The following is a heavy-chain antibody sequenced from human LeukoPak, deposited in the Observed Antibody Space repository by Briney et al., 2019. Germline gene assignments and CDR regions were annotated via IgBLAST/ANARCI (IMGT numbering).Heavy chain of an antibody. D-gene: IGHD4-17*01. CDR3: ARESTEYYFDY. Sequence: GGSLRLSCAASGFTFSSYWMHWVRQAPGKGLVWVSRINSDGSSTSYADSVKGQFTISRDNAKNTLYLQMNSLRAEDTAVYYCARESTEYYFDYWDQGTLVTVSS. J-gene: IGHJ4*02. V-gene: IGHV3-74*01. CDR2: INSDGSST. CDR1: GFTFSSYW.